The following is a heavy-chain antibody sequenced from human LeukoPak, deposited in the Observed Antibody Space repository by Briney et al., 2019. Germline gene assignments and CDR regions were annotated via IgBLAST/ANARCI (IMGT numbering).Heavy chain of an antibody. V-gene: IGHV1-46*01. CDR3: ARGTLGYCSGGSCPHHDTFDI. D-gene: IGHD2-15*01. CDR1: EYTFTSYY. Sequence: GASVKVSCKASEYTFTSYYMHWVRQAPGQGLEWMGIINPSGGSTRYAQKFQGRVTVTRDTSTSTVYMELSSLRSEDTAVYYCARGTLGYCSGGSCPHHDTFDIWGQGTMVTVSS. CDR2: INPSGGST. J-gene: IGHJ3*02.